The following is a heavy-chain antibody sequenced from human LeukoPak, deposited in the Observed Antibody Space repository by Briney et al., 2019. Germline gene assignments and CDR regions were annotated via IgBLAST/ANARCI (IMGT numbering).Heavy chain of an antibody. D-gene: IGHD3-10*01. CDR2: ISSSSSYI. V-gene: IGHV3-21*01. J-gene: IGHJ4*02. CDR3: ASDIVITMVRGVIGYSDY. CDR1: GFTFSSYS. Sequence: GGSLRLSCAASGFTFSSYSMNWVRQAPGKGLEWVSSISSSSSYIYYADSVKGRFTISRDNAKNSLYLQMNSLRAEDTAVYYCASDIVITMVRGVIGYSDYWGQGTLVTVSS.